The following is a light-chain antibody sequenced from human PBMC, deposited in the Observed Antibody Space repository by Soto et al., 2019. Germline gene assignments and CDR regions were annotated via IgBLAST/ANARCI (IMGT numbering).Light chain of an antibody. CDR1: QAISNF. J-gene: IGKJ1*01. V-gene: IGKV1-27*01. Sequence: DIQMTQSPSSLSASVGDRVTITCRASQAISNFLAWYQQKPGQIPRLLIYGASTLQSGVPSRFSGTGSGTDFALTISSLQPEEFATYYCQKYNSAPPTFGQGTKVEV. CDR2: GAS. CDR3: QKYNSAPPT.